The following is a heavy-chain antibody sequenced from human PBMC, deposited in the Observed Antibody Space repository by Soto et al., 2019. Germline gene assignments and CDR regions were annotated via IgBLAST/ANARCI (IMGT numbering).Heavy chain of an antibody. Sequence: GGSLRLSCASSGFTFSSYWMRWVRQAPGKGLVWVSRINSDASSTSYADSVKGRFTISSDNAKSTLYLQMNSLRAEDTAVYYCARPEITAAGPHYLMNWGQGILVTVSS. CDR3: ARPEITAAGPHYLMN. D-gene: IGHD6-13*01. CDR1: GFTFSSYW. J-gene: IGHJ4*02. CDR2: INSDASST. V-gene: IGHV3-74*01.